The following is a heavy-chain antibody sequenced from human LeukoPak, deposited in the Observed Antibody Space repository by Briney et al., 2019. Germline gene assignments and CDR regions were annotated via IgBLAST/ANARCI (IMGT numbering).Heavy chain of an antibody. D-gene: IGHD1-26*01. V-gene: IGHV4-59*01. CDR1: GGSISSYY. Sequence: SSETLSLTCTVSGGSISSYYWSWIRQPPGEGLEWIGYIYYSGSTNYDPSLKSRVTISVDTSKNQFSLKLSSVTAADTAVYYCAIASGSYFDAFDIWGQGTMVTVSS. J-gene: IGHJ3*02. CDR2: IYYSGST. CDR3: AIASGSYFDAFDI.